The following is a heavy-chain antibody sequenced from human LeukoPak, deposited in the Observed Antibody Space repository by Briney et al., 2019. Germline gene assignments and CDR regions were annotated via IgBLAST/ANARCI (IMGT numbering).Heavy chain of an antibody. J-gene: IGHJ6*02. V-gene: IGHV1-69*13. CDR1: GGTFSSLT. CDR2: IIPIFGTA. CDR3: ATPSGYYYGMDV. Sequence: SVKVSCKAFGGTFSSLTISWVRQAPGQGLEWMGGIIPIFGTANYAQKFQGRVTITADESTSTAYMELSSLRSEDTAVYYCATPSGYYYGMDVWGQGTTVTVSS.